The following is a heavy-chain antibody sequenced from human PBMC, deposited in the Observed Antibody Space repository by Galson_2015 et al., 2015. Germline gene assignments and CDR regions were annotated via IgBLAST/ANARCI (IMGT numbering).Heavy chain of an antibody. Sequence: SLRLSCAASGFTFDDYAMHWVRQAPGKGLEWVSGISWDSGTIAYADSVKGRFTISRDNAKNSLYLQMNSLSAEDTALYYCGKDKTLRTAIDTWGQGPLVPFPS. V-gene: IGHV3-9*01. CDR1: GFTFDDYA. CDR3: GKDKTLRTAIDT. J-gene: IGHJ5*02. D-gene: IGHD1-14*01. CDR2: ISWDSGTI.